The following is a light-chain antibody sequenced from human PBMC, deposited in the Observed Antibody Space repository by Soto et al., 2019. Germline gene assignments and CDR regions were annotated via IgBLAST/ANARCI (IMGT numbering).Light chain of an antibody. CDR3: QSYDSSLSGCV. V-gene: IGLV1-40*01. J-gene: IGLJ2*01. CDR2: GNS. CDR1: SSNIGAGYD. Sequence: QSVRTQPPSVTGAPGQRVTISCTGSSSNIGAGYDVHWYQQLPGTAPKLLIYGNSNRPSGVPDRFSGSKSGTSASLAITGLQAEDEADYYCQSYDSSLSGCVFGGGTKLTVL.